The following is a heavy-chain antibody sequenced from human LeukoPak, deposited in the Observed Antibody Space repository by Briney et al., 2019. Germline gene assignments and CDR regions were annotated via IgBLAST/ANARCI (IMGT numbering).Heavy chain of an antibody. CDR2: INHSGST. Sequence: SETLSLTCAVYGGSFSGYYWSWIRQPPGKGLEWIGEINHSGSTNYNPSLKSRVTISVDTSQKQFSLRLSSVTAADTAVYYCARGRYVTTRGGAAAGFLDYWGQGTLVTVST. CDR3: ARGRYVTTRGGAAAGFLDY. CDR1: GGSFSGYY. V-gene: IGHV4-34*01. J-gene: IGHJ4*02. D-gene: IGHD6-13*01.